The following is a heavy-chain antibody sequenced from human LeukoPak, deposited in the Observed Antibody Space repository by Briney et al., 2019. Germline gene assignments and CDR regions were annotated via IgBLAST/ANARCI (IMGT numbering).Heavy chain of an antibody. V-gene: IGHV1-2*02. CDR1: GYTFTGYY. Sequence: ASVKVSCKASGYTFTGYYMHWVRQAPGQGPEWMGWINPNSGGTNYAQKFQGRVTMTRDTSISTAYMELSRLRSDDTAVYYCARTELWFGEYVPYGMDVWGQGTTVTVSS. D-gene: IGHD3-10*01. J-gene: IGHJ6*02. CDR2: INPNSGGT. CDR3: ARTELWFGEYVPYGMDV.